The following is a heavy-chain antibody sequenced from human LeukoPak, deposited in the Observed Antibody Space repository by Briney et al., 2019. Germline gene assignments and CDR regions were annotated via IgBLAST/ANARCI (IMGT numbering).Heavy chain of an antibody. D-gene: IGHD3-9*01. CDR2: IYYSGST. Sequence: PSETLSLTCTVSGGSISSYYWGWIRQPPGKGLEWIGSIYYSGSTYYNPSLKSRVTISVDTSKNQFSLKLSSVTAADTAVYYCARQDILTGYGYFDYWGQGTLVTVSS. CDR3: ARQDILTGYGYFDY. CDR1: GGSISSYY. J-gene: IGHJ4*02. V-gene: IGHV4-39*01.